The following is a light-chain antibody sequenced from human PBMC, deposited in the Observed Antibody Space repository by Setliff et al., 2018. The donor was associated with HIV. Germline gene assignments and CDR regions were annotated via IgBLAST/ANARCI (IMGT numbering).Light chain of an antibody. Sequence: QPALTQPASVSGSPGQSITISCAGSSSDIGGHNFVSWYQQDPGKAPKLIIYGVNNRPSGVSNRFSGSKSGNTASLTISGLQAEDEADYYCSSFSTISTQIFGGGTKVTV. CDR2: GVN. CDR1: SSDIGGHNF. CDR3: SSFSTISTQI. V-gene: IGLV2-14*01. J-gene: IGLJ1*01.